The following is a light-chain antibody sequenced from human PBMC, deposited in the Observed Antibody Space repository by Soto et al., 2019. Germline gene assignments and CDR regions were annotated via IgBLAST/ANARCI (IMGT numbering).Light chain of an antibody. CDR2: DAS. CDR1: QSISTW. Sequence: DIQMTQSPSTLPASVGDRVTITCRASQSISTWLAWYQQKPGNAPKLLIFDASNLESGVPSRFSGSGSGTEFTLTIDSLQPDDFATYYCQQYNSDSRTFGQGTELDIK. J-gene: IGKJ1*01. V-gene: IGKV1-5*01. CDR3: QQYNSDSRT.